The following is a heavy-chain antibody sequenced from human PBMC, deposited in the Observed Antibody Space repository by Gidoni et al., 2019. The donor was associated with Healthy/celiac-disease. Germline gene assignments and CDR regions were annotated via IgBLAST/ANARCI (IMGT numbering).Heavy chain of an antibody. CDR1: GFTFSSYA. D-gene: IGHD6-6*01. V-gene: IGHV3-30-3*01. CDR2: ISYDGSNK. Sequence: QVQLVESGGGVVQPGRSRRLSWAASGFTFSSYAMHWVRQAPGKGLEWVAVISYDGSNKYYADSVKGRFTISRDNSKNTLYLQMNSLRAEDTAVYYCARAVYSSSSFDYWGQGTLVTVSS. J-gene: IGHJ4*02. CDR3: ARAVYSSSSFDY.